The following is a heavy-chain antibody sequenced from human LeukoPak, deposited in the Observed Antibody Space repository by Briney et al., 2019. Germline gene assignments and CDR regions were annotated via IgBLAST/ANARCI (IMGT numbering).Heavy chain of an antibody. D-gene: IGHD3-10*01. J-gene: IGHJ4*02. Sequence: GGSLRLSCAASGFTFSSYAMSWVRQAPGKGLEWVSAISGSGGSTYYADSVKGRFTISRDNSKNTLYLQMNSLGAEDTAVYYCAKGAGYYYGSGSPRGYFDYWGQGTLVTVSS. V-gene: IGHV3-23*01. CDR1: GFTFSSYA. CDR3: AKGAGYYYGSGSPRGYFDY. CDR2: ISGSGGST.